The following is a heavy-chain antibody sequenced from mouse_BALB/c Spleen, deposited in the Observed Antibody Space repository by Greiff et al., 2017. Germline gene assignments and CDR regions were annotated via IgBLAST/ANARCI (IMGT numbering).Heavy chain of an antibody. CDR3: ARGARYDGAWFAY. Sequence: DVMLVESGGGLVKPGGSLKLSCAASGFTFSDYYMYWVRQTPEKRLEWVATISDGGSYTYYPDSVKGRFTISRDNAKNNLYLQMSSLKSEDTAMYYCARGARYDGAWFAYWGQGTLVTVSA. V-gene: IGHV5-4*02. CDR2: ISDGGSYT. CDR1: GFTFSDYY. D-gene: IGHD2-14*01. J-gene: IGHJ3*01.